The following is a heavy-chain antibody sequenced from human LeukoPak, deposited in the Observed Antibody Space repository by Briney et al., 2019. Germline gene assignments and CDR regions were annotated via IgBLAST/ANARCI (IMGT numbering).Heavy chain of an antibody. CDR1: GFTFSIYA. J-gene: IGHJ4*02. Sequence: GGSLRLSCAASGFTFSIYAMSWVRQAPGKGLEWVSAISSSGGSTYYADSVKGRFTISRDNSKNTLYLQMNSLRAEDTAVYYCAKLSGNRAYFGYRGQGTLVTVSS. CDR3: AKLSGNRAYFGY. V-gene: IGHV3-23*01. CDR2: ISSSGGST. D-gene: IGHD4-23*01.